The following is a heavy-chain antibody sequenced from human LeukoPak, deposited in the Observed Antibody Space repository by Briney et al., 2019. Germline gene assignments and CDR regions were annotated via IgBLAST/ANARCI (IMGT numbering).Heavy chain of an antibody. V-gene: IGHV3-30-3*01. CDR1: GFTFSSYA. D-gene: IGHD6-19*01. Sequence: GGSLRLSCAASGFTFSSYAMHWVRQAPGKGLEWVAVISYDGSNKYYADSVKGRSTISRDNSKNTLYLQMNSLRAEDTAVYYCARDQGRAVAGTALDYWGQGTLVTVSS. CDR2: ISYDGSNK. CDR3: ARDQGRAVAGTALDY. J-gene: IGHJ4*02.